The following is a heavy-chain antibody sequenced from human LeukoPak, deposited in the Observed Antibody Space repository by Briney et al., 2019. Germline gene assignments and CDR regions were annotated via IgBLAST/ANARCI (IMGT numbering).Heavy chain of an antibody. CDR3: ARGGKTGYCSSTSCYTGGY. J-gene: IGHJ4*02. V-gene: IGHV1-2*02. CDR1: GYTFTGYY. CDR2: INPNSGGT. Sequence: ASVKVSCKASGYTFTGYYMHWVRQAPGQGLEWMGWINPNSGGTNYAQKFQGRVTMTRDTSISTAYMELSRLRSDDTAVYYCARGGKTGYCSSTSCYTGGYWGQGTLVTVSS. D-gene: IGHD2-2*02.